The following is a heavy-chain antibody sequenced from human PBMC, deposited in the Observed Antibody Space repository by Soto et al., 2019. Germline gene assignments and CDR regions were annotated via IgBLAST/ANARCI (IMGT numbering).Heavy chain of an antibody. CDR1: GFTFSSYG. CDR3: AKDSYSSSWYRRELHWFDP. Sequence: GGSLRLSCAASGFTFSSYGMHWVRQAPGKGLEWVAVISCDGSNKYYADSVKGRFTISRDNSKNTLYLQMNSLRAEDTAVYYCAKDSYSSSWYRRELHWFDPWGQGTLVTVSS. V-gene: IGHV3-30*18. J-gene: IGHJ5*02. CDR2: ISCDGSNK. D-gene: IGHD6-13*01.